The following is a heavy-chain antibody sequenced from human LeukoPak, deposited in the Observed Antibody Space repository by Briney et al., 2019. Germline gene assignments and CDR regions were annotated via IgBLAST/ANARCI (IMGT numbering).Heavy chain of an antibody. D-gene: IGHD2-15*01. Sequence: PGGSLRLSCTASGFPFGSYWMHWVRQAPGKGLVWVSRINTDGSSTSDADSVRGRVTISRDNAKNTLYLQMNSLSAEDTAVYYCARAGYCSGGSCYFDYWGQGTQVLVSS. J-gene: IGHJ4*02. CDR2: INTDGSST. V-gene: IGHV3-74*01. CDR1: GFPFGSYW. CDR3: ARAGYCSGGSCYFDY.